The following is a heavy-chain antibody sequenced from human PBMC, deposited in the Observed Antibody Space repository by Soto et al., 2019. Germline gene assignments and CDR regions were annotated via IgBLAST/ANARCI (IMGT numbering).Heavy chain of an antibody. Sequence: GGSLRLSCAASGFTFSSYSMNWVRQAPGKGLEWVSSISSSSSYIYYADSVKGRFTISRDNAKNSLYLQMNSLRAEDTAVYYCARDYGEGATDDFDYWGRGTLVTVSS. CDR2: ISSSSSYI. D-gene: IGHD1-26*01. CDR1: GFTFSSYS. J-gene: IGHJ4*02. CDR3: ARDYGEGATDDFDY. V-gene: IGHV3-21*01.